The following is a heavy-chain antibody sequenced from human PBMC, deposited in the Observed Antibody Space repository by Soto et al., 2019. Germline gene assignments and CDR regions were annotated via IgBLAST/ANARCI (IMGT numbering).Heavy chain of an antibody. D-gene: IGHD2-8*01. Sequence: VASVKVSCKASGGTFSSYAISWVRQAPGQGLEWMGGIIPIFGTANYAQKFQGRVTITADESTSTAYMELSSLRSEDTAVYYCAKGYCTNGVCSPHYYYYYGMDVWGQGTTVTVSS. CDR2: IIPIFGTA. CDR1: GGTFSSYA. J-gene: IGHJ6*02. CDR3: AKGYCTNGVCSPHYYYYYGMDV. V-gene: IGHV1-69*13.